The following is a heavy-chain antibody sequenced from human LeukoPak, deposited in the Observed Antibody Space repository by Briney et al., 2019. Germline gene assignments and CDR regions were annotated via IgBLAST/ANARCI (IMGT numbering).Heavy chain of an antibody. CDR1: GGTFSSYA. V-gene: IGHV1-69*05. CDR2: IIPIFGTA. J-gene: IGHJ4*02. Sequence: GASVKVSCKASGGTFSSYAISWVRQAPGQGLEWMGGIIPIFGTANYAQKFQGRVTITTDESTSTAYMELSSLRSEDTAVYYCARESPYQSGSYDYWGQGTLVTVSS. CDR3: ARESPYQSGSYDY. D-gene: IGHD1-26*01.